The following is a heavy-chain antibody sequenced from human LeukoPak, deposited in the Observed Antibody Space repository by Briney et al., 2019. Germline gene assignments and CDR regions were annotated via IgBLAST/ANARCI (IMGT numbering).Heavy chain of an antibody. CDR2: ISSSSSYI. J-gene: IGHJ3*02. V-gene: IGHV3-21*01. D-gene: IGHD1-26*01. CDR3: ARDGYTGAFDI. CDR1: GVTFSRYS. Sequence: GGSLRLSCAASGVTFSRYSMNWVRQAPGKGLEWVSCISSSSSYIYYANSVKGRFTISRDNAKNSLYLQMNTLRAEDTAVYYCARDGYTGAFDIWGQGTMVTVSS.